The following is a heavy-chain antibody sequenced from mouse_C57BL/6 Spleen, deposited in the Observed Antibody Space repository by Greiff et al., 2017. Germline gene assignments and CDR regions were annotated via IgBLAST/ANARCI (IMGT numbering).Heavy chain of an antibody. CDR1: GYSITSGYY. Sequence: EVKLLESGPGLVKPSQSLSLTCSVTGYSITSGYYWNWIRQFPGNKLEWMGYISYDGSNNYNPSLKNRISITRDTSKNQFFLKLNSVTTEDTATYYCARGYDGHWYFDVWGTGTTVTVSS. J-gene: IGHJ1*03. D-gene: IGHD2-12*01. CDR2: ISYDGSN. V-gene: IGHV3-6*01. CDR3: ARGYDGHWYFDV.